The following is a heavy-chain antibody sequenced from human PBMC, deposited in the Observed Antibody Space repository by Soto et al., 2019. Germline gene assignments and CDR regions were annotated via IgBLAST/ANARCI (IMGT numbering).Heavy chain of an antibody. CDR3: ATTRWFTLGYYYAGMDV. Sequence: PGESLKISCQGSGYSFASYWIGWVRQMPGKDLEWMGIIYPGDSDTRYSPSFQGQVTISADKSLRTAYLQWTILKASDTALYYCATTRWFTLGYYYAGMDVWGQGTTVTASS. CDR2: IYPGDSDT. V-gene: IGHV5-51*01. D-gene: IGHD3-9*01. J-gene: IGHJ6*02. CDR1: GYSFASYW.